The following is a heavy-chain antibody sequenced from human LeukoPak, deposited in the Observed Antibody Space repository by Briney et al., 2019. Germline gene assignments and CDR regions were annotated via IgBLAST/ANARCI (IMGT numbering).Heavy chain of an antibody. CDR3: ARALRGYGSGSYYFDY. Sequence: ASVKVSCKASGYTFTSYGISWVRQAPGQGLEWMGWISAYNGNTNYAQKLQGRVTMTTDTSTSTAYMELSSLRSEDTAVYYCARALRGYGSGSYYFDYWGQGTLVTVSS. J-gene: IGHJ4*02. CDR2: ISAYNGNT. CDR1: GYTFTSYG. D-gene: IGHD3-10*01. V-gene: IGHV1-18*01.